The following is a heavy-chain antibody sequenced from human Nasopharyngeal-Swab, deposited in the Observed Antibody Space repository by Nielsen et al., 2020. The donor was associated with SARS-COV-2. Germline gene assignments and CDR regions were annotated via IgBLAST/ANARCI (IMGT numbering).Heavy chain of an antibody. CDR2: IYYSGST. J-gene: IGHJ4*02. CDR3: ARVTREDPRAVAGLFDY. Sequence: SETLSLTCTVSGGSISSGGYYWSWIRQPPGKGLEWIGYIYYSGSTNYNPSLKSRVTISVDTSKNQFSLKLSSVTAADTAVYYCARVTREDPRAVAGLFDYWGQGTLVTVSS. V-gene: IGHV4-61*08. D-gene: IGHD6-19*01. CDR1: GGSISSGGYY.